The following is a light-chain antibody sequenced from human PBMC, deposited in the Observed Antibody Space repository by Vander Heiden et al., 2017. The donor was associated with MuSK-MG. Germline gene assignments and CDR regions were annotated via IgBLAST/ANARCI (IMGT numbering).Light chain of an antibody. CDR2: GAS. V-gene: IGKV3D-15*01. CDR3: QQYDTWPYT. Sequence: EIVLTQFPATLSVSPGESVTLSCRARQIISSDLAWYQQKPSQAPRLLISGASTRATGVTARFSGSGSGTYFTLTISSLQSEDFAVYYCQQYDTWPYTFGQGTKLEIK. J-gene: IGKJ2*01. CDR1: QIISSD.